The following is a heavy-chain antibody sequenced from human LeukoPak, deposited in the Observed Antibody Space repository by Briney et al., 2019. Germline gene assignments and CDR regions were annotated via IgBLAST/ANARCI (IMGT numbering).Heavy chain of an antibody. CDR3: ARKKGPPNDYGDYSQGWDY. CDR2: IIPIFGTA. Sequence: GASVKVSCKASGGTFSSYATSWVRQAPGQGLEWMGGIIPIFGTANYAQKFQGRVTITADESTSTAYMELSSLRSEDTAVYYCARKKGPPNDYGDYSQGWDYWGQGTLVTASS. D-gene: IGHD4-17*01. J-gene: IGHJ4*02. V-gene: IGHV1-69*13. CDR1: GGTFSSYA.